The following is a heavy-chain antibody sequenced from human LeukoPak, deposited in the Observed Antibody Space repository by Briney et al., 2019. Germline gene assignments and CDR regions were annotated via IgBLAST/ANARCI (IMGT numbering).Heavy chain of an antibody. CDR2: IYNSVTT. J-gene: IGHJ5*02. Sequence: KTSETLSLTCTVSGGSIRGYYWSWIRQPPGKRLEWIAYIYNSVTTNYNPSLKSRLAISVDTSKNQFSLKLSSVTAADTAVYYCARAESGSYYPLWFDPWGQGTLVTVSS. CDR1: GGSIRGYY. D-gene: IGHD1-26*01. V-gene: IGHV4-59*01. CDR3: ARAESGSYYPLWFDP.